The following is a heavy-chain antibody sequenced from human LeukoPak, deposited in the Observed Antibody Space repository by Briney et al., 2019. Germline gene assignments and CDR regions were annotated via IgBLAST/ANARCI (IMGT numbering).Heavy chain of an antibody. CDR1: GFTFSSYA. CDR2: ISGSGGST. Sequence: PGGSLRLSXAAYGFTFSSYAMSWVRQAPGKGLEWVSAISGSGGSTYYADSVKGRFTISRGNSKNTLYLQMNSLRAEDTAVYYCAKDRGGVPYYYYYYYMDVWGKGTTVTVSS. D-gene: IGHD3-10*01. V-gene: IGHV3-23*01. CDR3: AKDRGGVPYYYYYYYMDV. J-gene: IGHJ6*03.